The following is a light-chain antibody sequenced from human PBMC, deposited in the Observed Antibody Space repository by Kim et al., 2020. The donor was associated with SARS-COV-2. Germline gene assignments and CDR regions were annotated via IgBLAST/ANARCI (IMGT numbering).Light chain of an antibody. Sequence: IQMTQSPSSLSASIGDRVTITCRTSQNIRTYLNWYQQRPGKAPKLLIYASSSLQSEVPSRFSGSGSRADFTHTIAGLQADDFATYHCQQTYSNPPTFGGGTKVDIK. CDR3: QQTYSNPPT. CDR2: ASS. J-gene: IGKJ4*01. CDR1: QNIRTY. V-gene: IGKV1-39*01.